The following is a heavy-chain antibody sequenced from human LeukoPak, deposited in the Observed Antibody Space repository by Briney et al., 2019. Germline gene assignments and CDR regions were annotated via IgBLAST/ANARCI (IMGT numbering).Heavy chain of an antibody. V-gene: IGHV3-74*01. CDR2: TYSDGSTT. CDR3: AKDIRDSSGYYVWPAFDY. J-gene: IGHJ4*02. CDR1: GFIFSRYW. D-gene: IGHD3-22*01. Sequence: LTGGSLRLSCAASGFIFSRYWMHWVRQAPGKGLVWVSRTYSDGSTTTYADSVKGRFTISRDNAKNTMYLQMNSLRAEDTAVYYCAKDIRDSSGYYVWPAFDYWGQGTLVTVSS.